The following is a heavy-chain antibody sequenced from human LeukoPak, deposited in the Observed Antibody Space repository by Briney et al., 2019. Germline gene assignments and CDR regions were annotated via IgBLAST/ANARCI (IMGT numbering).Heavy chain of an antibody. D-gene: IGHD6-13*01. CDR2: VSYRGTT. Sequence: SETLSLTCTVFGGPISSYYWNWIRQPPGKGLEWIGYVSYRGTTNYNPSLKSRVTISVDTSKNQFSLKLSSVTAADTAVYYCARPDSSNWYDAFHIWGQGTMVTVSS. CDR1: GGPISSYY. V-gene: IGHV4-59*01. CDR3: ARPDSSNWYDAFHI. J-gene: IGHJ3*02.